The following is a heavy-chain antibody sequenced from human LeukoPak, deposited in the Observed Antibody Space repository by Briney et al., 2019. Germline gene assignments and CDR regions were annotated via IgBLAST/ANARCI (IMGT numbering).Heavy chain of an antibody. V-gene: IGHV4-39*07. J-gene: IGHJ4*02. D-gene: IGHD1-26*01. CDR1: GVSISSTNSY. Sequence: ASETLSLTCTVPGVSISSTNSYWGWIRQSPRTGLEWIGNIYSSGRSYYNPSLKSRVTISIDTSENRFSLKLTSVTAADTAIYYCARKREGPTTGIDYWGQGTLVTVSS. CDR3: ARKREGPTTGIDY. CDR2: IYSSGRS.